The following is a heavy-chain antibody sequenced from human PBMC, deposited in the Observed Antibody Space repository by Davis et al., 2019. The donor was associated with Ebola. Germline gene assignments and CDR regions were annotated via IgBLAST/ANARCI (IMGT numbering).Heavy chain of an antibody. V-gene: IGHV1-46*03. CDR3: TTPGGQDSGYDVFDI. CDR1: GYTFTNYY. J-gene: IGHJ3*02. Sequence: ASVKVSCKASGYTFTNYYMHWVRQAPGQGPEWMGMINPNDGRTIYAQKFQGSVTVTRDTSTTTVYMDLSSLRSEDTALYYCTTPGGQDSGYDVFDIWGQGTMVTVSS. D-gene: IGHD5-12*01. CDR2: INPNDGRT.